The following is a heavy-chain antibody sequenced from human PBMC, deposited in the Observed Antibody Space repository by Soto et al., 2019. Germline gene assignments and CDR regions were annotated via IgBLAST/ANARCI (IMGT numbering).Heavy chain of an antibody. J-gene: IGHJ6*03. V-gene: IGHV3-48*02. CDR1: GFAFSRYS. Sequence: HPGGSLRLSCAASGFAFSRYSMNWVRQAPGKGLEWVSYISSSSNTIYNADSVKGRFTISRDNAQNSLYLQMNSLRDEDSGVYFCARNFADGHYYMDVWGQGTKGTVSS. CDR2: ISSSSNTI. CDR3: ARNFADGHYYMDV.